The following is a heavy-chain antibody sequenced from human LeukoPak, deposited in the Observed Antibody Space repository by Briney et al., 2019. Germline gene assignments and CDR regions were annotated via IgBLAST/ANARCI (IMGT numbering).Heavy chain of an antibody. D-gene: IGHD6-6*01. Sequence: GASVKVSCKASGYTFTSYYIHWVRQAPGQGLEWMGIINPSGGSTTYAQKFQGRVTITRDTPTSTVYMVLSSLRSEDMAVYYCARDRYSISSLYDFWGQGTLVTVSS. CDR2: INPSGGST. J-gene: IGHJ4*02. CDR1: GYTFTSYY. V-gene: IGHV1-46*01. CDR3: ARDRYSISSLYDF.